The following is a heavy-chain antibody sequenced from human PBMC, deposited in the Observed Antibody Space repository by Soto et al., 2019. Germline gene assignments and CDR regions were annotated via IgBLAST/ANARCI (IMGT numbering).Heavy chain of an antibody. CDR1: GGSLSAYY. CDR3: AMDYGGNSV. V-gene: IGHV4-34*01. J-gene: IGHJ4*02. D-gene: IGHD4-17*01. CDR2: VNHSGST. Sequence: QVQLQQWGAGLLTPSETLSLTCAVYGGSLSAYYWNWIRQPPGEGLEWIGEVNHSGSTNYNPSLKSRVTISVDTSKNQFALKVSSVTAADTAVYYCAMDYGGNSVWGQGTLVTVSS.